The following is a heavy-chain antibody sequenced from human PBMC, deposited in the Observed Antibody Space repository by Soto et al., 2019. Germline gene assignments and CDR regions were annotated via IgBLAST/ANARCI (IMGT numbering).Heavy chain of an antibody. CDR1: GFTLSTAW. Sequence: EVQLVESGGGLVKPGGSLRLSCAASGFTLSTAWMNWVRQAPGKGLEWVARIKRKTDGGTTDYAAPVKGRFTISRDDSKNTLYLQMNSLKPEDTAVYYCTTDPAFWSGYYGAGLGYWGQGTLVTVSS. CDR3: TTDPAFWSGYYGAGLGY. J-gene: IGHJ4*02. CDR2: IKRKTDGGTT. V-gene: IGHV3-15*07. D-gene: IGHD3-3*01.